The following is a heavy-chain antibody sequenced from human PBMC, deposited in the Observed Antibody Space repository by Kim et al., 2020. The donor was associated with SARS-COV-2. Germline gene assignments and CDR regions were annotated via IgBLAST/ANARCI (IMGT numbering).Heavy chain of an antibody. Sequence: SVKVSCKASGGTFSSYAISWVRQAPGQGLEWMGGIIPIFGTANYAQKFQGRVTITADESTSTAYMELSSLRSEDTAVYYCARGIGKMATIRLGYWGQGTLVTVSS. CDR2: IIPIFGTA. CDR3: ARGIGKMATIRLGY. CDR1: GGTFSSYA. V-gene: IGHV1-69*13. J-gene: IGHJ4*02. D-gene: IGHD5-12*01.